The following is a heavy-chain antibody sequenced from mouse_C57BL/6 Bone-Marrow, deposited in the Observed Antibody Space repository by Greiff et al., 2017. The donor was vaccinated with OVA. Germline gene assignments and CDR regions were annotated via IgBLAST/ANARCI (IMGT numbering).Heavy chain of an antibody. D-gene: IGHD4-1*01. Sequence: EVMLVESGGGLVKPGGSLKLSCAASGFTFSSYAMSWVRQTPEKRLEWVATISDGGSYTYYPDNVKGRFTISRDNAKNNLYLQMSHLKSEDTAMYYCARDRGLTGVDYWGQGTTLTVSS. V-gene: IGHV5-4*01. CDR3: ARDRGLTGVDY. CDR1: GFTFSSYA. J-gene: IGHJ2*01. CDR2: ISDGGSYT.